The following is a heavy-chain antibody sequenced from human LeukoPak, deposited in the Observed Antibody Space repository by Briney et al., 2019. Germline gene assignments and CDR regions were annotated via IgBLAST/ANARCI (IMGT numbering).Heavy chain of an antibody. CDR3: ARAGGDPLVDAFDI. Sequence: SETLSLTCAVYGGSFSGYYWSWIRQPPGKGLEWIGEINHSGSTNYNPSLKSRVTISVDTSKNQFSLKLSSVTAADTAVYYCARAGGDPLVDAFDIWGQGTMVTVSS. CDR2: INHSGST. CDR1: GGSFSGYY. D-gene: IGHD2-21*02. V-gene: IGHV4-34*01. J-gene: IGHJ3*02.